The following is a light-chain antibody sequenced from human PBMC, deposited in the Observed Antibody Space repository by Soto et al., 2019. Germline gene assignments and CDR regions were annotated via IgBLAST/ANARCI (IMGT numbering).Light chain of an antibody. V-gene: IGLV1-51*01. CDR2: DNN. CDR1: NSNIGKNF. J-gene: IGLJ3*02. CDR3: GTWDSSLSAWV. Sequence: QSVLTQPPSVSAAPGQKVTISCSGSNSNIGKNFVSWYQHLPGTAPKLLIYDNNQRPSGIPDRFSASKSGTSATLGITGLQTGDEANYYCGTWDSSLSAWVFGGGTKLTVL.